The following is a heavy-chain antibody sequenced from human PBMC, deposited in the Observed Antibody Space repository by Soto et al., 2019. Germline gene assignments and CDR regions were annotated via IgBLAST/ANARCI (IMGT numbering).Heavy chain of an antibody. V-gene: IGHV4-4*02. CDR1: GGSISSNNW. D-gene: IGHD2-2*01. Sequence: ASETLSLTCAVSGGSISSNNWWGWVRQAPGPGLEWIGDIFHSGSTNYNPSLKSRVTISVDKSKNQFSLKLSSVTAADTAMYYCARLFCSSSSCLTPSWFDPWGQGTLVTVSS. CDR3: ARLFCSSSSCLTPSWFDP. CDR2: IFHSGST. J-gene: IGHJ5*02.